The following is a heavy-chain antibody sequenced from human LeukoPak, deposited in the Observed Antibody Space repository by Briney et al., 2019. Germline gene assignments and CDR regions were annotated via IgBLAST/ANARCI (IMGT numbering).Heavy chain of an antibody. V-gene: IGHV1-2*02. CDR2: INPNSGGT. Sequence: ASVKVSCKASGYTFTGFYIHWVRQAPGQGLEWMGWINPNSGGTNYAQKFQGRVTMTRDTSISTAYMELSRLRSDDTAVYYCARVYYYDSSGYGNWFDPWGQGTLVTVSS. CDR1: GYTFTGFY. CDR3: ARVYYYDSSGYGNWFDP. D-gene: IGHD3-22*01. J-gene: IGHJ5*02.